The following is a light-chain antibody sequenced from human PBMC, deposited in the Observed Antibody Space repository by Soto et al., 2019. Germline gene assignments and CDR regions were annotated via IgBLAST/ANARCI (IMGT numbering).Light chain of an antibody. CDR1: QSVSKY. V-gene: IGKV3-11*01. CDR3: RQRSNWPQIT. Sequence: EIVLTQSPATLSLSPGERATLSCRASQSVSKYLAWYQQKPGQAPRLLIHDASNRATGIPARFSGSGSGTDFPLTISSREPEDFGVYYCRQRSNWPQITFGGGTKVEIK. CDR2: DAS. J-gene: IGKJ4*01.